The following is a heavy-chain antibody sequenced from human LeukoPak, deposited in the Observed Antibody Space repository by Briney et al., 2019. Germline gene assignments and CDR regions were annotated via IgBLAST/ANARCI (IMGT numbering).Heavy chain of an antibody. CDR2: ISPNSGGT. CDR1: GYTFTGYY. J-gene: IGHJ3*02. D-gene: IGHD6-13*01. Sequence: ASVKVSCKASGYTFTGYYMHWVRQAPGQGLEWMGWISPNSGGTNYAQEFQGRVTMTRDTSISTAYMELSRLRSDDTAVYYCARDRPGISIDIWGQGTMVTVSS. CDR3: ARDRPGISIDI. V-gene: IGHV1-2*02.